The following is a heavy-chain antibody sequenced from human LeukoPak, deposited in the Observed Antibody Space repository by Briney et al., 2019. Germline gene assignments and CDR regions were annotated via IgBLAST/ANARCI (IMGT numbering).Heavy chain of an antibody. V-gene: IGHV6-1*01. Sequence: SQTLSLTCAISGDSVSSNSAAWNWIRQSPSRGLEWLGRTYFRSQSYQDYAVSVKGRITIDSDTSKNQFSLHLSSVTPGDTAVYYCSSGWALSSWGQGTLVTVSS. D-gene: IGHD2-2*01. CDR2: TYFRSQSYQ. CDR1: GDSVSSNSAA. CDR3: SSGWALSS. J-gene: IGHJ5*02.